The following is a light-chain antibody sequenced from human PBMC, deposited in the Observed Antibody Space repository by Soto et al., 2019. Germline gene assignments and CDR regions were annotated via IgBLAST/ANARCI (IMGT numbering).Light chain of an antibody. CDR1: QSVSSN. CDR3: QQYNSWFT. J-gene: IGKJ3*01. CDR2: GAS. Sequence: EIVMTQSPATLSVSPGERATLSCRASQSVSSNLAWYQQKPGQAPRLLIYGASTRATGIPARLSGSGSGTEFTLTISSLQSEDFAVYYCQQYNSWFTFGPGTKVDIK. V-gene: IGKV3-15*01.